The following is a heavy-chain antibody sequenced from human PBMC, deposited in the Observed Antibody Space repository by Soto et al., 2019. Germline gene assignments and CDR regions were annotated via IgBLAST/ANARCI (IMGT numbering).Heavy chain of an antibody. V-gene: IGHV3-23*01. J-gene: IGHJ2*01. CDR1: GFAFSTYA. CDR3: AKPLESSYWSFDF. CDR2: LIGNGDTT. Sequence: GGSLRLSCEASGFAFSTYAMSWVRQAPGKGLEWISALIGNGDTTYNADSVKGRFTIFRDNSKNTLYLQMNSLRAEDTAVYYCAKPLESSYWSFDFWGPGTLVTVSS.